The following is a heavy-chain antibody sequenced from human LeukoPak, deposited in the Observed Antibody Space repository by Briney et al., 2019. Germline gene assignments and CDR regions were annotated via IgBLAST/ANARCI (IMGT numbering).Heavy chain of an antibody. CDR1: GFTFSSYS. V-gene: IGHV3-21*01. D-gene: IGHD6-19*01. CDR3: ARDGSSGGP. J-gene: IGHJ3*01. Sequence: GGSLRLSXAASGFTFSSYSMNWVRQAPGKGLEWVSSISSSSSYIYYAESVKGRFTISRDNAKNSLYLQMNSLRAEDTAVYYCARDGSSGGPWGQGTMVTVSS. CDR2: ISSSSSYI.